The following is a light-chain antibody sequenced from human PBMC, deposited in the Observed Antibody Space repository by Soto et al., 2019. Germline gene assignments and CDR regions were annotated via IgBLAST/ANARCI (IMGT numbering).Light chain of an antibody. CDR3: QQSDSTPPWT. CDR1: QSISKY. Sequence: DIQMTQSPSSLSASVGDRVTITCRASQSISKYLSWFQQKPGKAPKLLIYATSSLQSGVPSRFSGSGSGTDFTLTISSLQPEDFASYYCQQSDSTPPWTFGQGTKVEIK. J-gene: IGKJ1*01. V-gene: IGKV1-39*01. CDR2: ATS.